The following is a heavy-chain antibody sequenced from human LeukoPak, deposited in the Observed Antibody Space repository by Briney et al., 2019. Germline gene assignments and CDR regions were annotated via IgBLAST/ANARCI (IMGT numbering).Heavy chain of an antibody. J-gene: IGHJ4*02. D-gene: IGHD3-22*01. CDR3: ARVGYYESSGYYEY. CDR2: INPNSGGT. Sequence: ASVKVSCKASGYTLTDYYMHWVRQAPGQGLEWMGRINPNSGGTNYAQKFQVRVTTTRDTSISTVYMELSRLRADDTAVYYCARVGYYESSGYYEYWGQGTLVTVSS. CDR1: GYTLTDYY. V-gene: IGHV1-2*06.